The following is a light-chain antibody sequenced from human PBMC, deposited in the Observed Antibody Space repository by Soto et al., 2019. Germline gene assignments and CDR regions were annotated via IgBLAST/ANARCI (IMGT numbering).Light chain of an antibody. Sequence: ETLMTQSPATLSVSPGERATLSCRASQSGNNNLAWYQQKLGQAPRVLIYGASTRATGIPARFTGSGSGTEFILTITSLQSEDSAVYYCQDYNTWPWTFGQGTKVEFK. CDR3: QDYNTWPWT. J-gene: IGKJ1*01. CDR1: QSGNNN. V-gene: IGKV3-15*01. CDR2: GAS.